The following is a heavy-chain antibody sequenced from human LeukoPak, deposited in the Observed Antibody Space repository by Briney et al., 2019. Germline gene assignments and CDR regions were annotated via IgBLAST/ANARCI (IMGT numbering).Heavy chain of an antibody. CDR2: ISPGGGPT. V-gene: IGHV3-23*01. CDR1: GFPFSSHG. CDR3: AKDYSYGIDY. Sequence: GGSLRLSCAGSGFPFSSHGMNWVRQAPGKGLEWVSGISPGGGPTYYADSVKGRFTISRDNSKNTLYLQMNSLRAEDTAVYYCAKDYSYGIDYWGQGTLVTVSS. D-gene: IGHD5-18*01. J-gene: IGHJ4*02.